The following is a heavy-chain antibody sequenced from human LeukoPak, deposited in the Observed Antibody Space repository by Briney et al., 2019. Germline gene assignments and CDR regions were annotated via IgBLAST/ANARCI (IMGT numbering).Heavy chain of an antibody. CDR2: ISAYNGNT. D-gene: IGHD1-14*01. Sequence: ASVKVSCKASGNTFTSYGIIWVRQAPGQGLQWMGWISAYNGNTNYVQNLQGRVTMTTDTSTTTAYMELRSLRSDDTAVYYCARADGIDYWGQGTLVTVSS. CDR3: ARADGIDY. CDR1: GNTFTSYG. V-gene: IGHV1-18*01. J-gene: IGHJ4*02.